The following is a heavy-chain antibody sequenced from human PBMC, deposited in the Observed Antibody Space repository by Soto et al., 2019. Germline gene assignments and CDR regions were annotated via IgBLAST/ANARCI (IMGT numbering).Heavy chain of an antibody. V-gene: IGHV3-48*01. CDR2: ISSSSSTI. D-gene: IGHD3-22*01. J-gene: IGHJ5*02. CDR3: AGYSSGYYFNAENWYDP. CDR1: GFTFSSYS. Sequence: PGESLKISCAAPGFTFSSYSMNWVRQAPGKGLEWVSYISSSSSTIYYADSVKGRFTISRDNAKKSLYLQMNSLRAEDTAVYYCAGYSSGYYFNAENWYDPWGQGTLVTVSS.